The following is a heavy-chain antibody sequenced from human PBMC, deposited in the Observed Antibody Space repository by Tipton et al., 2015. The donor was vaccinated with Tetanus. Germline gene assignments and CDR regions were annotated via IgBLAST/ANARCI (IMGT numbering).Heavy chain of an antibody. Sequence: SLRLSCAVSGFTVSSNYIGWVRQAPGRGLEWLAVIWYDGSDRFYADSVKGRFTISRDNSRNTLALQMTSLRVDDTGVYFCARDDFIRDSADTWGQGTLVVVSS. V-gene: IGHV3-33*08. CDR2: IWYDGSDR. CDR1: GFTVSSNY. J-gene: IGHJ5*02. CDR3: ARDDFIRDSADT. D-gene: IGHD2-21*01.